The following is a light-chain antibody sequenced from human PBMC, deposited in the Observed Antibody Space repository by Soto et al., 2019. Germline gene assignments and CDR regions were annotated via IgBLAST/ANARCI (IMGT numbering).Light chain of an antibody. CDR2: AAS. J-gene: IGKJ4*01. V-gene: IGKV1-27*01. CDR3: QKCNSAPLT. CDR1: QDISNY. Sequence: DIQMTQSPSSLSASVGDRVTITCRASQDISNYLAWYQQKPGKVPKLLIYAASTLQSGVPFRFSGSGSGTDFTLTISSLQPEDVATYYCQKCNSAPLTFGGGTKV.